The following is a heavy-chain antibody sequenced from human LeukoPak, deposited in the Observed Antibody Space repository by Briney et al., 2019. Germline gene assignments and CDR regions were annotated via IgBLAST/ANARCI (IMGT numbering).Heavy chain of an antibody. V-gene: IGHV1-8*01. CDR1: GYTFTSYD. CDR3: ARSGVYSSSWRGSYYDESYFDY. CDR2: MNPNSGNT. D-gene: IGHD6-13*01. J-gene: IGHJ4*02. Sequence: ASVKVSCKASGYTFTSYDINWVRQATGQGLEWMGWMNPNSGNTGYAQKFQGRVTMTRNTSISTAYMELSSLRSEDTAVYYCARSGVYSSSWRGSYYDESYFDYWGQGTLVTVSS.